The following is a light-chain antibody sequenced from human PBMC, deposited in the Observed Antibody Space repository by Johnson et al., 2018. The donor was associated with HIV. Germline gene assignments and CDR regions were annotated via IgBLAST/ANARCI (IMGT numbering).Light chain of an antibody. CDR1: SSNIGNNY. CDR3: GTWDTSLNAFV. Sequence: QSVLTQPPSVSAAPGQKVTISCSGSSSNIGNNYVSWYQQLPGGAPKLLIYENNMRPSGIPDRFSGSKSGTSATLDITGLQPGDEADYYCGTWDTSLNAFVLGTGTSVIVL. V-gene: IGLV1-51*02. J-gene: IGLJ1*01. CDR2: ENN.